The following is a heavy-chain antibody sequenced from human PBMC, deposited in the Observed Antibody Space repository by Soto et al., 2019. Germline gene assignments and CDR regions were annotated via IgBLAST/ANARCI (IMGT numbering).Heavy chain of an antibody. J-gene: IGHJ5*02. CDR1: GGSFSGYY. D-gene: IGHD3-3*01. CDR3: ARGRRGYDFWSGYHGAQFDP. V-gene: IGHV4-34*01. Sequence: TSETLSLTCAVYGGSFSGYYWSWIRQPPGKGLEWIGEINHSGSTNYNPSLKSRVTISVDTSKNQFSLKLSSVTAADTAVYYCARGRRGYDFWSGYHGAQFDPWGQGTLVTVSS. CDR2: INHSGST.